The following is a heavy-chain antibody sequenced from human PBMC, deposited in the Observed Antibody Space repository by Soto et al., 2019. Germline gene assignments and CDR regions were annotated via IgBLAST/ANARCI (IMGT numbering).Heavy chain of an antibody. Sequence: GGSLRLSCAASGFTVSSNYMSWVRQAPGKGLEWVSVIYSGGSTYYADSVKGRFTISRDNSKNTLYLQMNSLRAEDTAVYYCAREKEGQYSGSYFDYWGQGTLVTVSS. D-gene: IGHD1-26*01. CDR1: GFTVSSNY. CDR3: AREKEGQYSGSYFDY. V-gene: IGHV3-53*01. CDR2: IYSGGST. J-gene: IGHJ4*02.